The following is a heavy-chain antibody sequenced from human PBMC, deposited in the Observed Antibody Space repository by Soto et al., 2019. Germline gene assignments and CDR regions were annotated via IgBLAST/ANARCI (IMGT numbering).Heavy chain of an antibody. CDR3: ARRYSGYDFDY. V-gene: IGHV4-34*01. D-gene: IGHD5-12*01. J-gene: IGHJ4*02. CDR2: INHSGST. Sequence: QVQLQQWGAGLLKPSETLSLTCAVYGGSFSGYYWSWIRQPPGKGLEWIGEINHSGSTNYNPSLKSRVTISVDTSKNQFSLKLSSVTAADTAVYSCARRYSGYDFDYWGQGTLVTVSS. CDR1: GGSFSGYY.